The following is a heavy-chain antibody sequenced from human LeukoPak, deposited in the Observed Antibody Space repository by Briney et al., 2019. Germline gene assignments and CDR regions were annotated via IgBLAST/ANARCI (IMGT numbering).Heavy chain of an antibody. V-gene: IGHV3-30*04. CDR2: ISYDGSNK. J-gene: IGHJ4*02. Sequence: GGSLRPSCAASGFTFSSYAMHWVRQAPGKGLEWVAVISYDGSNKYYADSVKGRFTISRDNSKNTLYLQMNSLRAEDTAVYYCARDLRQYSSSWYVIDYWGQGTLVTVSS. CDR1: GFTFSSYA. CDR3: ARDLRQYSSSWYVIDY. D-gene: IGHD6-13*01.